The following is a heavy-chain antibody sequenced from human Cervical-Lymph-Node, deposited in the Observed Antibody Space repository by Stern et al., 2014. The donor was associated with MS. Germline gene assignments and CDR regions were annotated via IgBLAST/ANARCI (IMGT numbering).Heavy chain of an antibody. CDR3: ARVVAVAGTSFDY. CDR2: ISDNASKT. V-gene: IGHV3-30-3*01. CDR1: GFTFSNYA. J-gene: IGHJ4*02. Sequence: VQLVESGGGVVQHGRSLRLSCAASGFTFSNYAMHWVRQAPGKGLEWVTLISDNASKTFYADSVKGRFTISRDNSRNTLFLQMNSLRAEDTAVYYCARVVAVAGTSFDYWGQGTLVTVSS. D-gene: IGHD6-19*01.